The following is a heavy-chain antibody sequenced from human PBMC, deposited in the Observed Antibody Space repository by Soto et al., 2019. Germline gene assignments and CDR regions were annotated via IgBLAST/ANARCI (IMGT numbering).Heavy chain of an antibody. V-gene: IGHV3-7*01. J-gene: IGHJ6*02. CDR3: ARDGSSGYYYYYYGMDV. CDR1: GFTFSSYW. Sequence: GGSLRLSCAASGFTFSSYWMSWVRQAPGKGLEGVANIKQGGSEKYYVDSVKGRFTISRDNAKNSLYLQMNSLRAEDTAVYYCARDGSSGYYYYYYGMDVWGQGTTVTVSS. CDR2: IKQGGSEK. D-gene: IGHD3-22*01.